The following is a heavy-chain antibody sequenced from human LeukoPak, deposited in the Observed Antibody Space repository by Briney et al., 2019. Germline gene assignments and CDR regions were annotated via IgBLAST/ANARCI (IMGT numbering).Heavy chain of an antibody. CDR3: VRDPDLILAVGTDY. J-gene: IGHJ4*02. D-gene: IGHD3-3*02. CDR1: GFTFSRYW. CDR2: INSDGSAT. Sequence: GGSLRLSCAASGFTFSRYWMHWVRQAPGKGLVWVSRINSDGSATSYADSVKGRFTVSRDNAKNSLFLQMNSLRAEDTAVYYCVRDPDLILAVGTDYWGQGTLVTVSS. V-gene: IGHV3-74*01.